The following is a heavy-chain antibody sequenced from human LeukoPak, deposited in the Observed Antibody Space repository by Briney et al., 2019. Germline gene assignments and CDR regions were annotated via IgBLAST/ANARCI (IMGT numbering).Heavy chain of an antibody. CDR1: GGSISSSNW. CDR2: IYHSGST. J-gene: IGHJ4*02. D-gene: IGHD6-13*01. CDR3: ARDLPLYHSSSWTYKGYYFDY. V-gene: IGHV4-4*02. Sequence: PSETLSLTCAVSGGSISSSNWWSWVRQPPGKGLEWIGEIYHSGSTNYNPSLKSRVTMSVDTSKNQFSLKLSSVTAADTAVYYCARDLPLYHSSSWTYKGYYFDYWGQGTLVTVSS.